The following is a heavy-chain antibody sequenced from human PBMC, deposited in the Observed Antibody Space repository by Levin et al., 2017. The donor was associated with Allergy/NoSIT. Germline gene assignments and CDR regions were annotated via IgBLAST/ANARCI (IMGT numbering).Heavy chain of an antibody. J-gene: IGHJ6*02. CDR3: STRGSAAGPYYYYALEV. CDR2: ISIGGTTI. V-gene: IGHV3-48*03. D-gene: IGHD6-13*01. CDR1: GFSFSSYE. Sequence: GGSLRLSCAASGFSFSSYEMNWVRQAPGKGLEWVSYISIGGTTIYYADSVKGRFTISRDNAKNSLYLYMNSLKAEDTGVYYCSTRGSAAGPYYYYALEVWGQGTTVIVSS.